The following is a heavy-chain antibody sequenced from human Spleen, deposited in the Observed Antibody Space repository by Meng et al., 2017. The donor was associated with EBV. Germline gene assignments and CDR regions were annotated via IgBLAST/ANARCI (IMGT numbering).Heavy chain of an antibody. Sequence: QVQRQEWGPGLVKPSATLSLTCAFWGASVSASNWWSWVRQPPGKGLEWIGEVHHDGSTNYNASLKSRVSISVEKSKNQFSLNMTSVTAADTAVYYCARADGDANWFDPWGQGTLVTVSS. CDR3: ARADGDANWFDP. J-gene: IGHJ5*01. V-gene: IGHV4-4*02. D-gene: IGHD4-17*01. CDR2: VHHDGST. CDR1: GASVSASNW.